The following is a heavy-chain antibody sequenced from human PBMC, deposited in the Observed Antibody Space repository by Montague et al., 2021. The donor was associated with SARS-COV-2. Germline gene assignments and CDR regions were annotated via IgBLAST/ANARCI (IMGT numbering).Heavy chain of an antibody. V-gene: IGHV3-33*06. CDR2: TWYDGSNK. CDR1: GFSFSSYG. J-gene: IGHJ6*02. CDR3: AKDHQNYYGSGSYYNYYYNGMDV. D-gene: IGHD3-10*01. Sequence: SLSLSCSASGFSFSSYGMHWVRQAPGKGLEWVAATWYDGSNKYYADSVKGRFTISRDNSENTLSLQMNSLRAEDTAVYYCAKDHQNYYGSGSYYNYYYNGMDVWGQGTTVTVSS.